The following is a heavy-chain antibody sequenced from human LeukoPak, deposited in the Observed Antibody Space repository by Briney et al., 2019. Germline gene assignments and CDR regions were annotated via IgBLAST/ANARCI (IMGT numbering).Heavy chain of an antibody. CDR3: ARDDGLGRWNFDY. J-gene: IGHJ4*02. CDR1: GFAVYNNY. CDR2: IYSGGST. D-gene: IGHD3-10*01. Sequence: GGSLRLSCAASGFAVYNNYMSWVRQAPGKGLEWVSIIYSGGSTYYADSVKGRFTISRDSSKNTLYLQMNSLRGEDTAVYYWARDDGLGRWNFDYWGQGTLVTVSS. V-gene: IGHV3-53*01.